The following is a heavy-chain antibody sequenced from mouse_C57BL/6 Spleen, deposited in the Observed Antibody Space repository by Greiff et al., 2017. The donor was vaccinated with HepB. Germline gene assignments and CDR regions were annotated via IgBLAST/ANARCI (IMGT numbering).Heavy chain of an antibody. Sequence: EVMLVESGGGLVKPGGSLKLSCAASGFTFSSYAMSWVRQTPEKRLEWVATISDGGSYTYYPDNVKGRFTISRDNAKNNLYLQMSHLKSEDTAMYYCAREGGHSYFDYWGQGTTLTVSS. J-gene: IGHJ2*01. CDR2: ISDGGSYT. CDR3: AREGGHSYFDY. V-gene: IGHV5-4*01. CDR1: GFTFSSYA. D-gene: IGHD1-2*01.